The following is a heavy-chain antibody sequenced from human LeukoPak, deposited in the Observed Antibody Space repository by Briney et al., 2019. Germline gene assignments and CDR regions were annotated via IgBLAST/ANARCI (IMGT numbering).Heavy chain of an antibody. D-gene: IGHD6-13*01. CDR1: GGTFTSYA. CDR3: AVAPIAAGGTAFFDY. CDR2: IIPIFGTA. J-gene: IGHJ4*02. V-gene: IGHV1-69*13. Sequence: ASVKVSCKASGGTFTSYAISWGRQAPGQGLEWRGGIIPIFGTANYAQKFQGRVTTTADESTSTAYMERSRLRSEHTAVYFCAVAPIAAGGTAFFDYWGQGTLVTVSS.